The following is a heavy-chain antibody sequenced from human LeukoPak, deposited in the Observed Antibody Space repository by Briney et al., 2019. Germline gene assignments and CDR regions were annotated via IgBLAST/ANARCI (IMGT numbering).Heavy chain of an antibody. CDR2: ISAYNGNT. J-gene: IGHJ3*02. CDR1: GYTFTSYG. D-gene: IGHD4-17*01. CDR3: ATNTVTLPLDAFDI. V-gene: IGHV1-18*01. Sequence: GASVKVSCKASGYTFTSYGISWVRQAPGQGLEWMGWISAYNGNTNYAQKLQGRVTMTTDTSTSTAYMELRSLRSDETAVYYCATNTVTLPLDAFDIWGQGTMVTVSS.